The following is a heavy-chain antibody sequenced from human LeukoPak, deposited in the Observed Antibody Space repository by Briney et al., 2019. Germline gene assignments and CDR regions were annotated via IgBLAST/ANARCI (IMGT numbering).Heavy chain of an antibody. V-gene: IGHV1-46*01. CDR3: ARWRTTYLDY. Sequence: ASVKVSCKASGYTFTNYYIHWVRQAPGQGLEWMGIINPSGGSTNYAQKFQGRVTMTTDTSTITVYMEVSSLRSEDTAVYYCARWRTTYLDYWGQGTLVTVSS. CDR2: INPSGGST. J-gene: IGHJ4*02. D-gene: IGHD1/OR15-1a*01. CDR1: GYTFTNYY.